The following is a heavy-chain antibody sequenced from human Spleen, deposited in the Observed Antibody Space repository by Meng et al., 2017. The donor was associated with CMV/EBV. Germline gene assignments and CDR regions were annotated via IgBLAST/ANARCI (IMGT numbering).Heavy chain of an antibody. J-gene: IGHJ3*01. CDR3: ARDGLIPADALDV. D-gene: IGHD2-2*01. V-gene: IGHV3-21*01. CDR2: ISGSRTYV. CDR1: VFTFSTST. Sequence: AASVFTFSTSTMNWVRQAPGKGLEWVSSISGSRTYVYYTDSVKGRFTISRDNAKNSLYLQMNSLRAEDTAVYYCARDGLIPADALDVWGQGTVVTVSS.